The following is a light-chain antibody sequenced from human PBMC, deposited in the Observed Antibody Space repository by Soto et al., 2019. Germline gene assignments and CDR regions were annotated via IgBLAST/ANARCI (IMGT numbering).Light chain of an antibody. J-gene: IGKJ1*01. V-gene: IGKV3-15*01. Sequence: SVSSNLAWYQQKPGQAPRLLIYGASTRATGIPARFSGRRSGTDTTHACGSLHPEDPAFCYLQQYNNWPRACGQGTKVDIK. CDR1: SVSSN. CDR3: QQYNNWPRA. CDR2: GAS.